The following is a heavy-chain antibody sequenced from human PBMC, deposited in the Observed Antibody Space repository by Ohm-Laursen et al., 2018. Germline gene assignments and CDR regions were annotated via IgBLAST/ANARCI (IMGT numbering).Heavy chain of an antibody. J-gene: IGHJ1*01. Sequence: LRLSCAASGFTFSSYGMHWVRQAPGKGLEWVAVIWYDGSNKYYADSVKGRFTISRDNSKNTLYLQMNSLRAEDTAVYYCARSKGGYCSSTSCYLAYFQHWGQGTLVTVSS. CDR3: ARSKGGYCSSTSCYLAYFQH. V-gene: IGHV3-33*01. CDR1: GFTFSSYG. D-gene: IGHD2-2*01. CDR2: IWYDGSNK.